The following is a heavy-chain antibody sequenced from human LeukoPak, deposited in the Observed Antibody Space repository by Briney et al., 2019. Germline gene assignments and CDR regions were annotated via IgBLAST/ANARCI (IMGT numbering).Heavy chain of an antibody. J-gene: IGHJ4*02. CDR3: ARDSLTPL. Sequence: SETLSLTCTVSGGSISSYYWSWIRQPPGKGLEWIGYIYYSGSTNYNPSLKSRVTISVDTSKNQFSLRLSSVTAADTAVYYCARDSLTPLWGQGTLVTVSS. CDR1: GGSISSYY. V-gene: IGHV4-59*01. D-gene: IGHD1-14*01. CDR2: IYYSGST.